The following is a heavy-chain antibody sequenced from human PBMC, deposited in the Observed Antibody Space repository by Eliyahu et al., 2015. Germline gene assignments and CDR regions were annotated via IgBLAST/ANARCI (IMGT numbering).Heavy chain of an antibody. CDR3: ARNGGLVYDSSGLLLPLG. V-gene: IGHV4-31*03. CDR1: GGSXRSGGXY. CDR2: IYYSGST. D-gene: IGHD3-22*01. J-gene: IGHJ4*02. Sequence: QVQLQESGPGLVKPSQTLSLTCTVSGGSXRSGGXYWSWIRQHPGKGLEWIGYIYYSGSTYYNPSLKSRVTISVDTSKNQFSLKLSSVTAADTAVYYCARNGGLVYDSSGLLLPLGWGQGTLVTVSS.